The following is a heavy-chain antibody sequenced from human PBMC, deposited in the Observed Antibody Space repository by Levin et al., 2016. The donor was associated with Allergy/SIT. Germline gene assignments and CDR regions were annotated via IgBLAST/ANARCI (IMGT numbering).Heavy chain of an antibody. V-gene: IGHV3-9*01. D-gene: IGHD2-15*01. J-gene: IGHJ4*02. CDR2: ISWNSGSI. CDR1: GFTFDDYA. CDR3: AKDFYRYCSGGSCPVDY. Sequence: SLKISCAASGFTFDDYAMHWVRQAPGKGLEWVSGISWNSGSIGYADSVKGRFTISRDNAKNSLYLQMNSLRAEDTALYYCAKDFYRYCSGGSCPVDYWGQGTLVTVSS.